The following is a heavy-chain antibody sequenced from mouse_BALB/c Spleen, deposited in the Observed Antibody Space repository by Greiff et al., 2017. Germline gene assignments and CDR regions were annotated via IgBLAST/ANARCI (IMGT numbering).Heavy chain of an antibody. D-gene: IGHD1-1*02. CDR2: IDPENGDT. Sequence: EVQLQQSGAELVRSGASVKLSCTASGFNIKDYYMHWVKQRPEQGLEWIGWIDPENGDTEYAPKFQGKATMTADTSSNTAYLQLSSLTSEDTAVYYCNAFGGMDYWGQGTSVTVSS. V-gene: IGHV14-4*02. J-gene: IGHJ4*01. CDR3: NAFGGMDY. CDR1: GFNIKDYY.